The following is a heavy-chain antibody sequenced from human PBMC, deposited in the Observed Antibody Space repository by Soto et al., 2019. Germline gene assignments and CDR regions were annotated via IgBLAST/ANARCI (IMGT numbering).Heavy chain of an antibody. CDR3: ARVPPTYYYDSSGYYLAAFDI. D-gene: IGHD3-22*01. V-gene: IGHV4-31*03. CDR1: GGSISSGGYY. Sequence: SETLSLTCTVSGGSISSGGYYWSWIRQHPGKGLEWIGYIYYSGSTYYNPSLKSRVTISVDTSKNQFSLKLSSVTAADTAVYYCARVPPTYYYDSSGYYLAAFDIWGQGTMVTVSS. CDR2: IYYSGST. J-gene: IGHJ3*02.